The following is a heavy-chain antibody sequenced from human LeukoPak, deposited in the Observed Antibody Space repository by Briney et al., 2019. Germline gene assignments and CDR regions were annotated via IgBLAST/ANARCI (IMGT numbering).Heavy chain of an antibody. CDR3: ARRAVVVPAAIAATPDNWFDP. CDR1: GYTFTGYY. Sequence: GASVKVFCKASGYTFTGYYMHWVRQAPGQGLEWMGWINPNSGGTNYAQKFQGRVTMTRDTSISTVYMELSRLRSDDTAVYYCARRAVVVPAAIAATPDNWFDPWGQGTLVTVSS. V-gene: IGHV1-2*02. D-gene: IGHD2-2*01. J-gene: IGHJ5*02. CDR2: INPNSGGT.